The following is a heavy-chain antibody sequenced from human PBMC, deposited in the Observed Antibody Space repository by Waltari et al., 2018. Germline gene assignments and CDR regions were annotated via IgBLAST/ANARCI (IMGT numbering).Heavy chain of an antibody. D-gene: IGHD6-25*01. J-gene: IGHJ4*02. CDR3: ASLASGKG. V-gene: IGHV3-48*01. CDR1: GFTFSSYS. Sequence: EVQLVESGGGLVQPGGSLRLSCAASGFTFSSYSMNWVRQAPGKGLEWVSYITGSGNVIYYADSVKGRFTISRDNAKNSLYLQMNSLRVEDTATYYCASLASGKGWGQGTLVTVSS. CDR2: ITGSGNVI.